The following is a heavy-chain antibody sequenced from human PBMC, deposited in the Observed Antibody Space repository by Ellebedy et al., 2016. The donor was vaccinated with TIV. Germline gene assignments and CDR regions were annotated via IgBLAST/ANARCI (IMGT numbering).Heavy chain of an antibody. Sequence: ASVKVSCKASGYTFTSYGISWVRQAPGQGLEWMGWISAYNGNTNYAHKLQGRVTMTTDTSTSTAYMELRSLRSDDTAVYYCARDLFDFWSGYYWGYWGQGTLVTVSS. J-gene: IGHJ4*02. V-gene: IGHV1-18*01. CDR1: GYTFTSYG. D-gene: IGHD3-3*01. CDR2: ISAYNGNT. CDR3: ARDLFDFWSGYYWGY.